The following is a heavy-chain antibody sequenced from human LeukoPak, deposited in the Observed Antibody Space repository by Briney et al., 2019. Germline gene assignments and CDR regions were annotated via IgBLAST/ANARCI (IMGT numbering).Heavy chain of an antibody. V-gene: IGHV1-2*06. CDR1: GYTFTGYY. CDR3: AREIGRGAGDWLDP. J-gene: IGHJ5*02. CDR2: INPNSGGT. Sequence: GASVKVSCKASGYTFTGYYIHWVRQAPGQGLEWMGRINPNSGGTNYAQKLQGRVTVTGDTSISTAYMELSRLRSDDTAVYYCAREIGRGAGDWLDPWGQGTLVTVSS. D-gene: IGHD1-26*01.